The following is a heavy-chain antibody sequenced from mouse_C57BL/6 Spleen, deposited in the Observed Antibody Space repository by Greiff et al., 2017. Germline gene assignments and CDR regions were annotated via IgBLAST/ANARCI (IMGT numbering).Heavy chain of an antibody. V-gene: IGHV1-69*01. J-gene: IGHJ3*01. D-gene: IGHD4-1*01. CDR3: ARGYWEVAGFAY. CDR1: GYTFTSYW. CDR2: IDPSDSYT. Sequence: QVQLQQPGAELVMPGASVKLSCKASGYTFTSYWMHWVKQRPGQGLEWIGEIDPSDSYTNYNQKFKGKSTLTVDKSSSTAYMQLSSLTSEDSAVYYCARGYWEVAGFAYWGQGTLVTVSA.